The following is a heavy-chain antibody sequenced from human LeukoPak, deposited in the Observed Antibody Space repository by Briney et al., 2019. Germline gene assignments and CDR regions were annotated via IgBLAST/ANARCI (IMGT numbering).Heavy chain of an antibody. CDR2: IIPIFGTA. J-gene: IGHJ3*02. Sequence: SVKASCKASGDTFSRYAISWVRQAPGQGLKWMGGIIPIFGTADYAQKFQGRVTITADESTSTAYMELSSLRSEDTAVYYCARGRPYAFDIWGQGTMVTVSS. V-gene: IGHV1-69*13. CDR3: ARGRPYAFDI. CDR1: GDTFSRYA.